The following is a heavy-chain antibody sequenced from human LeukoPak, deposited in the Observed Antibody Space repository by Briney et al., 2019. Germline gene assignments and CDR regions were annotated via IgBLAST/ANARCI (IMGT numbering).Heavy chain of an antibody. CDR3: AKGDTGMVRRYYFDY. J-gene: IGHJ4*02. V-gene: IGHV3-23*01. CDR1: GFTFSNYA. CDR2: ISGSGGST. Sequence: GGSLRLSCAASGFTFSNYAMSWVRQAPGKGLEWVSVISGSGGSTYYADSVKGQFTIFRDNSKNTVYLQMNCLRADDTAVYYCAKGDTGMVRRYYFDYWGQGTLVTVSS. D-gene: IGHD5-18*01.